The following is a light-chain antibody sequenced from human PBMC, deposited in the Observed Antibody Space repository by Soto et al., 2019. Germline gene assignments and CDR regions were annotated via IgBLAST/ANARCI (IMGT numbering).Light chain of an antibody. Sequence: EIVLTQSPGTLSLSPGERATLSCRASQSVSSSYLAWYQQKPGQAPRLPIYGASSRATAIPDRFSVSGLETDFTHSSGRLEPGDFGVYFCQQYGSSPPLSFGQGTKLEIK. J-gene: IGKJ2*03. CDR3: QQYGSSPPLS. V-gene: IGKV3-20*01. CDR1: QSVSSSY. CDR2: GAS.